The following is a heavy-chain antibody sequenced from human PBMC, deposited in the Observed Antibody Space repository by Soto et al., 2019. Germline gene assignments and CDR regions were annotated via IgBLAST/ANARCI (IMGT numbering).Heavy chain of an antibody. CDR3: ARWEQPLFDY. V-gene: IGHV3-30-3*01. CDR2: ISSDGNNK. CDR1: GFTVSAYT. J-gene: IGHJ4*02. D-gene: IGHD1-26*01. Sequence: ESGGGVVQPGRSPRLSCAASGFTVSAYTMHWVRQAPGKGLEWVAVISSDGNNKYYTDSVKGRFTISRDTSTNTLYLQMNSLRAEDTAVYYCARWEQPLFDYWGQGTLVTVSS.